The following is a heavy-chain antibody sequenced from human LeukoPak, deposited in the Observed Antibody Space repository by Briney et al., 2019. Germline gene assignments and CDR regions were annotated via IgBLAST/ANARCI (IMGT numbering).Heavy chain of an antibody. CDR3: ARGLGYYQSDAFDI. J-gene: IGHJ3*02. CDR1: GGSIISRSYY. D-gene: IGHD3-22*01. CDR2: INHSGST. V-gene: IGHV4-39*07. Sequence: SEILSLTCTVSGGSIISRSYYWSWIRQPPGKGLEWIGEINHSGSTNYNPSLKSRVTISVDTSKNQFSLKLSSVTAADTAVYYCARGLGYYQSDAFDIWGQGTMVTVSS.